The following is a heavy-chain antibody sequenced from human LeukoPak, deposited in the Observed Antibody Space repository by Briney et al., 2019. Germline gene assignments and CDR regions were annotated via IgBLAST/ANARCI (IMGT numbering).Heavy chain of an antibody. CDR3: ATAPYYYGSGSYYSFRFDY. V-gene: IGHV1-69-2*01. CDR1: GYTFTDYY. Sequence: VKISCKVSGYTFTDYYMHWVQQAPGKGLGWMGLVDPEDGETIYAEKFQGRVTITADTSTDTAYMELSSLRSEDTAVYYCATAPYYYGSGSYYSFRFDYWGQGTLVTVSS. D-gene: IGHD3-10*01. CDR2: VDPEDGET. J-gene: IGHJ4*02.